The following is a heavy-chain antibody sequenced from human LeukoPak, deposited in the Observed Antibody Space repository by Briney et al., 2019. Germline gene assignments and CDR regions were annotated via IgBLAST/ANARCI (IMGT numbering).Heavy chain of an antibody. CDR3: AKGRLLWFGEQKQGSYYFDY. V-gene: IGHV3-43D*03. CDR1: GFSFDDYA. J-gene: IGHJ4*02. Sequence: GGSLRLPCAASGFSFDDYAMHCVRHAPGKGLEWVSHINWDGGSTYYADSVKGRFTISRDNSKNSLYLQMNSLRAEDTAVYYCAKGRLLWFGEQKQGSYYFDYWGQGTLVTVSS. D-gene: IGHD3-10*01. CDR2: INWDGGST.